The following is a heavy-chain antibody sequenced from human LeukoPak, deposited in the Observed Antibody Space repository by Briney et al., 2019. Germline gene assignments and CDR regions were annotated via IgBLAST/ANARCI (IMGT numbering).Heavy chain of an antibody. CDR1: GFTFSSFV. CDR3: VRGSVTYSGGYFQH. V-gene: IGHV3-30-3*01. J-gene: IGHJ1*01. Sequence: GGSLRLSCAASGFTFSSFVMHWVRQAPGKGLEWAALITYDGSNKYYADSVRGRFTITRDNSKNTLDLQMNALRAEDTAVYYCVRGSVTYSGGYFQHWGQGTLVTVSS. D-gene: IGHD1-26*01. CDR2: ITYDGSNK.